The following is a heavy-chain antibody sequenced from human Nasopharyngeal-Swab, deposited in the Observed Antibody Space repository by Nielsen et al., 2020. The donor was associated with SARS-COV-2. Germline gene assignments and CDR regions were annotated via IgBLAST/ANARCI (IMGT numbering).Heavy chain of an antibody. Sequence: ASVKVSCKVSGYTLTELSMHWVRQAPGKGLEWMGGFDPEDGETIYAQKFQGRVTMTEDTSTDTAYMELSSLRSEDTAVYYCATDGALVVYAPSENYYYGMDVWGQGTTVTASS. CDR3: ATDGALVVYAPSENYYYGMDV. CDR1: GYTLTELS. D-gene: IGHD2-8*02. J-gene: IGHJ6*02. V-gene: IGHV1-24*01. CDR2: FDPEDGET.